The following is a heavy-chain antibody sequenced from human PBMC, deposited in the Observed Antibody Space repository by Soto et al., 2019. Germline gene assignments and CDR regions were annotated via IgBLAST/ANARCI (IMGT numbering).Heavy chain of an antibody. V-gene: IGHV3-33*01. CDR3: ARTRSYSGDGWFDP. Sequence: HLGGSLRLSCAASGFTFSSYGMYWVRQASGKGLEWVAVIWYDGSNKYYADSVKGRFTISRDNSKNTLYLQMNSLRAEDTAVYYCARTRSYSGDGWFDPWGQGTLVTVSS. CDR1: GFTFSSYG. D-gene: IGHD1-26*01. CDR2: IWYDGSNK. J-gene: IGHJ5*02.